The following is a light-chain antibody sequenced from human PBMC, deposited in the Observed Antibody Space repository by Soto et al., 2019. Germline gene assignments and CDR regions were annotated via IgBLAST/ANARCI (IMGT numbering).Light chain of an antibody. V-gene: IGKV1-39*01. CDR1: RDIEAY. Sequence: DIQMTQSPSSLSASVGGRVTITCRASRDIEAYLNWYQQQPGKAPKLLIYAASSLQTGVPSRFSGGGSGTDFTLTISSLHPEDFATYYCQQSDSTPFTFGPGTKVDFK. CDR2: AAS. J-gene: IGKJ3*01. CDR3: QQSDSTPFT.